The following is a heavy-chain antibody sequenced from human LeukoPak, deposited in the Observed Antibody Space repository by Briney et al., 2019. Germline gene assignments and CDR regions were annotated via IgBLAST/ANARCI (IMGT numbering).Heavy chain of an antibody. D-gene: IGHD3-3*01. J-gene: IGHJ6*02. CDR2: INSDGSST. Sequence: GGSLRLSCAASGFTFSSYWMHWVRQAPGKGPVWVSRINSDGSSTSYADSVKGRFTISRDNAKNTLYLQMNSLRAEDTAVYYCARMNGDGLFGVVLYYYYGMDVWGQGTTVTVSS. CDR3: ARMNGDGLFGVVLYYYYGMDV. V-gene: IGHV3-74*01. CDR1: GFTFSSYW.